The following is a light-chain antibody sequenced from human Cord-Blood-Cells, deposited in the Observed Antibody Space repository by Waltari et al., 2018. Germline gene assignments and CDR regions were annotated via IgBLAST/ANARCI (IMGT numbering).Light chain of an antibody. V-gene: IGKV3-15*01. CDR3: QQYNNWPPYT. CDR1: QSVSSN. Sequence: EIVMTQSPATLSVSPGERATLSCRASQSVSSNLAWYQQKPGQTPRLLIYGASTRATGIPATFSGSRSGTEFTLTISSLQHEDFAVYYCQQYNNWPPYTFGQGTKLEIK. J-gene: IGKJ2*01. CDR2: GAS.